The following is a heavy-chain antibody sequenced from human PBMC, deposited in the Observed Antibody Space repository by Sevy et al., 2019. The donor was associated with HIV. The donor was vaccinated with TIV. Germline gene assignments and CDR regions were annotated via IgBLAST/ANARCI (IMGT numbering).Heavy chain of an antibody. CDR1: GFIFSSFG. D-gene: IGHD3-10*01. V-gene: IGHV3-30*02. Sequence: GGSLRLSCAASGFIFSSFGMHWVRQAPGKGLEWVTFIRYDGSTKYYVESVKGRFTISRDNSKNILYLQMNGLRPEDTAVYYCAKGLGMVKGALLSDDVWGQGTMVTVSS. CDR2: IRYDGSTK. CDR3: AKGLGMVKGALLSDDV. J-gene: IGHJ3*01.